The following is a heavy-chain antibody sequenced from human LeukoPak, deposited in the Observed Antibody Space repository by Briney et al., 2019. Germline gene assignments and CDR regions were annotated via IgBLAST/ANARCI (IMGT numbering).Heavy chain of an antibody. D-gene: IGHD3-22*01. CDR3: ARGDYYDSSGYYY. V-gene: IGHV4-30-4*01. Sequence: PSRTLSLTCTVSGGSISSGDYYWSWIRQPPGKGLEWIGYIYYSGSTYYNPSLKSRVSISVDTSKNQFSLKLSSVTAADTAVYYCARGDYYDSSGYYYWGQGTLVTVSS. J-gene: IGHJ4*02. CDR2: IYYSGST. CDR1: GGSISSGDYY.